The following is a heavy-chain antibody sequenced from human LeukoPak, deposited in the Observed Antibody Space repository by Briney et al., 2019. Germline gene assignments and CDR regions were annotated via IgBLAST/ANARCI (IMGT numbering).Heavy chain of an antibody. D-gene: IGHD3-10*01. CDR3: ARSGSGSYSLYYYYYGMDV. Sequence: SETLCLTCAASGFSISSYYWSWVRQPPGKGLEWIGYIYYSGSTNYNPSLKSRVTISVDTSKNQFSLKLSSVTAADTAVYYCARSGSGSYSLYYYYYGMDVWGKGTTVTVSS. CDR2: IYYSGST. V-gene: IGHV4-59*01. CDR1: GFSISSYY. J-gene: IGHJ6*04.